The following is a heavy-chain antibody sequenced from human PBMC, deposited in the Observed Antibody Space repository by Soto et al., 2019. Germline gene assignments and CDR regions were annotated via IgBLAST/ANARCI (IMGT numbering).Heavy chain of an antibody. CDR3: ARGHGSGWTLNNWFDP. V-gene: IGHV4-34*01. D-gene: IGHD6-19*01. Sequence: SETLSLTCAGYGGSFSGYYWSWIRQPPGKGLEWIGEINHSGSTNYNPSLKSRVTISVDTSKNQFSLKLSSVTAADTAVYYCARGHGSGWTLNNWFDPWGQGTLVTVSS. J-gene: IGHJ5*02. CDR1: GGSFSGYY. CDR2: INHSGST.